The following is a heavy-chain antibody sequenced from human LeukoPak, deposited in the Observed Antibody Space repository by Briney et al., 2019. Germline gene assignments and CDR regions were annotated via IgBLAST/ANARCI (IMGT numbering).Heavy chain of an antibody. Sequence: SETLSLTCTVSGGSISSSSYYWGWIRQPPGKGLEWIGSIYYSGSTYYNPSLKSRVTISVDTSKNQFSLKLSSVTAADTAVYYCASRIHCSSTSCYSPFDYWGQGTLVTVSS. D-gene: IGHD2-2*02. V-gene: IGHV4-39*01. CDR3: ASRIHCSSTSCYSPFDY. CDR2: IYYSGST. CDR1: GGSISSSSYY. J-gene: IGHJ4*02.